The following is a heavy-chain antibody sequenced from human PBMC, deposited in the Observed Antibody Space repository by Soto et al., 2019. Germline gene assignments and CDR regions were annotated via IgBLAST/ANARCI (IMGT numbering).Heavy chain of an antibody. CDR2: IIPLSGAT. D-gene: IGHD1-26*01. CDR1: GGSLSNYA. CDR3: ATEGFSGSYLPN. V-gene: IGHV1-69*13. J-gene: IGHJ4*02. Sequence: SVKVSCKASGGSLSNYAIKWVRQVPGQGLEWVGGIIPLSGATNYAQKFQGRVTITADVSTSTACMELSSLRSGDTAVYYCATEGFSGSYLPNWGQGVLVTVSS.